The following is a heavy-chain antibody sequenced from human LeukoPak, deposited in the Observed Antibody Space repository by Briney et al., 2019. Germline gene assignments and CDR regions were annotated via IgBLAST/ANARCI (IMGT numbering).Heavy chain of an antibody. D-gene: IGHD6-13*01. CDR3: ARDSIAAAGTCAFDI. CDR1: GFTFSSYS. CDR2: ISSSSSYI. V-gene: IGHV3-21*01. J-gene: IGHJ3*02. Sequence: GGSLRLSCAASGFTFSSYSMNWVRQAPGKGLEWVSSISSSSSYIYYADSVKGRFTISRDNAKNSLYLQMNSLRAEDTAVYYCARDSIAAAGTCAFDIRGQGTMVTVSS.